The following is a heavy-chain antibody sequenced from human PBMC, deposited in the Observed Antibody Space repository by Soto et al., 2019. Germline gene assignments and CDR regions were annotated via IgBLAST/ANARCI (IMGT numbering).Heavy chain of an antibody. CDR1: GYTFTSYT. CDR2: INAGNGNT. Sequence: QVQLVQSGAEVKKPVASVKVSCKASGYTFTSYTMHWVRQAPGQRLEWMGWINAGNGNTKYSQKFQGRVTITRDTSASTAYMELSSLRSDDTAVYYCAISGFSSSWFDYWGQGTLVTVSS. J-gene: IGHJ5*01. V-gene: IGHV1-3*01. D-gene: IGHD6-13*01. CDR3: AISGFSSSWFDY.